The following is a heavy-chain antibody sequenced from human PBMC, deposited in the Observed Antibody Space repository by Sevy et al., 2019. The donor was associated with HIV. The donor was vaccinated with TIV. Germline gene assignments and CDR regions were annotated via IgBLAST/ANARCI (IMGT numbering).Heavy chain of an antibody. D-gene: IGHD1-26*01. CDR3: ARGQWEHPF. V-gene: IGHV4-34*01. J-gene: IGHJ4*02. CDR2: IIPTGST. Sequence: SETLSLTCAVSGGSLSGFYWSWIRQPPGKGLEWIGEIIPTGSTNYNPSLKSRVTISVDTSRSQFSLKMRSVTAADTAVYYCARGQWEHPFWGQGTLVTVSS. CDR1: GGSLSGFY.